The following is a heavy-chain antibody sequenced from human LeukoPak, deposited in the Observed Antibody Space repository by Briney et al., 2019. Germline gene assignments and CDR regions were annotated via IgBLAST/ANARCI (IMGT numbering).Heavy chain of an antibody. CDR2: INHSGRT. D-gene: IGHD2-2*01. CDR1: GGSFSGYY. V-gene: IGHV4-34*01. CDR3: ARKYCSSTSCYKNWFDP. J-gene: IGHJ5*02. Sequence: SETLSLTCAVYGGSFSGYYWSWIRQPPGKGLEWIGEINHSGRTNYNPSLKSRVTISVDTSKNQFSLKLSSVTAADPAVYYCARKYCSSTSCYKNWFDPWGQGTLVTVSS.